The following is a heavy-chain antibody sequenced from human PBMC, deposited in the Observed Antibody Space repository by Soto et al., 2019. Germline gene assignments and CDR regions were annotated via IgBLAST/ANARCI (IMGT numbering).Heavy chain of an antibody. CDR3: AKDRGSGYPYYYYGMDV. CDR2: ISYEGSNK. J-gene: IGHJ6*02. D-gene: IGHD6-19*01. Sequence: QVQLVESGGGVVQPGRSLRLSCAASGFTFSSYGMHWVRQAPGKGLEWVAVISYEGSNKYYADSVKGRFTTSRDNSKNTLYLQMNSLRAEDTAVYYCAKDRGSGYPYYYYGMDVWGQGTTVTVSS. V-gene: IGHV3-30*18. CDR1: GFTFSSYG.